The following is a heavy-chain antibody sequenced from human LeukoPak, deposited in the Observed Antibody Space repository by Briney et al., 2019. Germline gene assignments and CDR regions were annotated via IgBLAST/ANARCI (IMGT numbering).Heavy chain of an antibody. CDR3: ARERIRGAFDV. J-gene: IGHJ3*01. Sequence: PSETLSLTCAVSGGSISSGGSSWSWIRQPPGKGLEWIGYIFHSGSTYFNPSLKSRVTISIDRSKNQFSLRLSSVTAADTAVYFCARERIRGAFDVWGQGSTVTVSS. CDR1: GGSISSGGSS. CDR2: IFHSGST. V-gene: IGHV4-30-2*01.